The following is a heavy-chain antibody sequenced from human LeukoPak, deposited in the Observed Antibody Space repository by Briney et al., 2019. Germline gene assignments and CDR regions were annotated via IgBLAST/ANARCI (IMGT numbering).Heavy chain of an antibody. V-gene: IGHV3-30*02. CDR1: GFTFSSYG. CDR2: IRYDGSNK. Sequence: PGGSLRLSCAASGFTFSSYGMHWVRQAPGKGLEWVAFIRYDGSNKYYADSVKGRFTIARDNGKNTLYLQMNSLRAEDTAVYYCARERDDYDDPGPLDYWGQGALVTVSS. D-gene: IGHD4-17*01. J-gene: IGHJ4*02. CDR3: ARERDDYDDPGPLDY.